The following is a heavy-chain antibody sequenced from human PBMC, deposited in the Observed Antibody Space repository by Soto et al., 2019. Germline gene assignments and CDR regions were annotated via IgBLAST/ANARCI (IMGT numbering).Heavy chain of an antibody. CDR1: GGSISSSSYY. D-gene: IGHD2-2*01. Sequence: SETLSLTCTVSGGSISSSSYYWGWIRQPPGKGLEWIGSIYYSGSTYYNPSLKSRVTISVDTSKNQFSLKLSSVTAADTAVYYCARLADIVVVPFDYWGQGTLVTVSS. V-gene: IGHV4-39*01. CDR3: ARLADIVVVPFDY. J-gene: IGHJ4*02. CDR2: IYYSGST.